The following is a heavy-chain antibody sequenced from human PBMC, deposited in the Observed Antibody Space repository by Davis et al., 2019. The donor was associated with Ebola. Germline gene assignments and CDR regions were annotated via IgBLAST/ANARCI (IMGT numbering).Heavy chain of an antibody. CDR1: GYTFTSYG. CDR2: ISAYNGNT. J-gene: IGHJ5*02. V-gene: IGHV1-18*01. D-gene: IGHD2-2*01. Sequence: ASVKVSCKASGYTFTSYGISWVRQAPGQGLEWMGWISAYNGNTNYSQKFQGRVTMTTDTSTSTAYMELRRLRSDDTAVYYCARVDRGYCSSTSCLKQLMMYNWFDPWGQGTLVTVSS. CDR3: ARVDRGYCSSTSCLKQLMMYNWFDP.